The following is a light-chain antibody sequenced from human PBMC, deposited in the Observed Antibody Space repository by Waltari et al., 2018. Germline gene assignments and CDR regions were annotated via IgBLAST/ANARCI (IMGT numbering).Light chain of an antibody. Sequence: SYDLTQPPSVSVSPGQTASIICSGDQLGERSTSWYQQKAGQSPMLVIFQDVKRPSGIPERFSGSNAGNTATLTISGTQAMDEADYYCQVWDSSTEVFGGGTKLTVL. CDR2: QDV. CDR1: QLGERS. V-gene: IGLV3-1*01. J-gene: IGLJ2*01. CDR3: QVWDSSTEV.